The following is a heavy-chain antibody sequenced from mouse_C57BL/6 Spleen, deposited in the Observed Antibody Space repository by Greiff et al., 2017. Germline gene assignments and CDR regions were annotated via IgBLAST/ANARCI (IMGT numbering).Heavy chain of an antibody. CDR2: INPGSGGT. Sequence: VQLQQSGAELVRPGTSVKVSCKASGYAFTNYLIEWVKQRPGQGLEWIGVINPGSGGTNYNEKFKGKATLTADNSSSTAYMQLSSLTSEDSAVYFCARGGYYGSRGFAYWGQGTLVTVSA. CDR3: ARGGYYGSRGFAY. CDR1: GYAFTNYL. V-gene: IGHV1-54*01. D-gene: IGHD1-1*01. J-gene: IGHJ3*01.